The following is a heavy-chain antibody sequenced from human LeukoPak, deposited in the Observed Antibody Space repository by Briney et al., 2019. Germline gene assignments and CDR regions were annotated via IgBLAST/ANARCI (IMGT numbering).Heavy chain of an antibody. Sequence: SETLFLTCTVSGGSVSSGSYYWSWIRQPPGKGLEWIGYIYYSGSTNYNPSLKSRVTISVDTSKNQFSLKLSSVTAADTAVYYCARSWTRKTLDYWGQGTLVTVSS. CDR2: IYYSGST. V-gene: IGHV4-61*01. J-gene: IGHJ4*02. CDR1: GGSVSSGSYY. CDR3: ARSWTRKTLDY. D-gene: IGHD6-13*01.